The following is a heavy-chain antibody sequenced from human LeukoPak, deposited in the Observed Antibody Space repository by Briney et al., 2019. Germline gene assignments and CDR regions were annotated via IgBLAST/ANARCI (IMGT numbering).Heavy chain of an antibody. CDR1: GYTFTGYY. V-gene: IGHV1-2*02. Sequence: ASVKVSCKASGYTFTGYYMHWVRQAPGQGLEWMGWVNPNSGGTNYAQKFQGRVTMTRGTSISTAYMGLSRLRSDDTAVYYCARGANWGTADYWGQGTLVTVSS. CDR3: ARGANWGTADY. J-gene: IGHJ4*02. D-gene: IGHD7-27*01. CDR2: VNPNSGGT.